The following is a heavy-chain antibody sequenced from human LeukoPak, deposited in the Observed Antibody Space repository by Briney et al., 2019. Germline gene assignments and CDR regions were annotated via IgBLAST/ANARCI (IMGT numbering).Heavy chain of an antibody. CDR3: ARDVDAFDI. CDR2: ITGYGGNT. V-gene: IGHV3-23*01. J-gene: IGHJ3*02. CDR1: GFTFSSYA. Sequence: GGSLRLSCAASGFTFSSYAMSWVRQAPGRGLEWVSAITGYGGNTYYADSVKGRFTISRDNSKNTLYLQMNSLRAEDTAVYYCARDVDAFDIWGQGTMVTVSS.